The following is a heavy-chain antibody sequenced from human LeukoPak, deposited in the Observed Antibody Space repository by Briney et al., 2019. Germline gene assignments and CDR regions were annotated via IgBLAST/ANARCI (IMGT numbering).Heavy chain of an antibody. V-gene: IGHV4-34*01. Sequence: SETLSLTCAVYGGSFSGYYWSWIRQPPGKGLEWIGEINHSGSTNYNPSLKSRVTISVDTSKNQFSLKLSSVTAADTAVYYCARGIVVVPAAIFLSRPGARFDYWGQGTLVTVSS. D-gene: IGHD2-2*02. J-gene: IGHJ4*02. CDR2: INHSGST. CDR1: GGSFSGYY. CDR3: ARGIVVVPAAIFLSRPGARFDY.